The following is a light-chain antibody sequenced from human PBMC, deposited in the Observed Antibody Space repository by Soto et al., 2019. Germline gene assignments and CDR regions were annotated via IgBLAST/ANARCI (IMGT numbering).Light chain of an antibody. CDR1: QSISSY. CDR2: AAS. V-gene: IGKV1-39*01. CDR3: QQSYSTQYT. Sequence: DIQMTQSPSSLSASVGDRVTITCRASQSISSYLNWYQQKPGKAPKLLIYAASSLQSGVPSRFGGSGSGTDFTLTISSLQPEDFATYYCQQSYSTQYTFGQGTKLEIK. J-gene: IGKJ2*01.